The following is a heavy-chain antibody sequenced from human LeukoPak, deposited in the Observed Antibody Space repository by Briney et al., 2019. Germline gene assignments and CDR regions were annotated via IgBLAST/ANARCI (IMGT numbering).Heavy chain of an antibody. Sequence: ASETLSLTCTVSGGSISSYYWSWIRQPPGKGLEWIGYIYYSGSTNYNPSLKSRVTISVDTSKNQFSLKLSSVTAADTAVYYCARVLSDYYYYYMDVWGKGTTVTISS. V-gene: IGHV4-59*01. CDR1: GGSISSYY. CDR2: IYYSGST. D-gene: IGHD2-8*01. J-gene: IGHJ6*03. CDR3: ARVLSDYYYYYMDV.